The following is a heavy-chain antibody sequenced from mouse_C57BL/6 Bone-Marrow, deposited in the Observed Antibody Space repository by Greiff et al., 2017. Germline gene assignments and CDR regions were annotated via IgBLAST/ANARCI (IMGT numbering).Heavy chain of an antibody. CDR3: ARQIYYDYDPLAY. J-gene: IGHJ3*01. Sequence: EVKLVESGGDLVKPGGSLKLSCAASGFTFSSYGMSWVRQTPDKRLEWVATISSGGSYTYYPDSVKGRFTISRDNAKNTLYLQMSSLKSEDTAMYYWARQIYYDYDPLAYWGQGTLVTVSA. CDR1: GFTFSSYG. D-gene: IGHD2-4*01. CDR2: ISSGGSYT. V-gene: IGHV5-6*01.